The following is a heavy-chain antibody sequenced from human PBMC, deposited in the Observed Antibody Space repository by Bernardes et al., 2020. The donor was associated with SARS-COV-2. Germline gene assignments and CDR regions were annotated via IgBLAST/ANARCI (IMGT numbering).Heavy chain of an antibody. CDR3: ATQGSGNKGICYGTAFDI. Sequence: GSLTLSCAASGFTFSNYVLTWVRQSPGKGLEWVSYISSSTTYTYYASSVRRRFTISRDYANNSLFLQMNSLRVEDTAVCYCATQGSGNKGICYGTAFDIWGRGEMVTVSS. CDR1: GFTFSNYV. V-gene: IGHV3-21*01. D-gene: IGHD2-8*01. CDR2: ISSSTTYT. J-gene: IGHJ3*02.